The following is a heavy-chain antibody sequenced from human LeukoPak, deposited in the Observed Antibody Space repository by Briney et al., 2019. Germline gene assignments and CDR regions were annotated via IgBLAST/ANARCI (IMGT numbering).Heavy chain of an antibody. D-gene: IGHD5-18*01. CDR1: GFTFSSYA. CDR3: ARDRSQRAYSYGPDGE. Sequence: GGSLRLSCAASGFTFSSYAMHWVRQAPGKGLEWAAVISYDGTNKFYADSVKGQFTISRDNSKNTLFLQMNSLRAEDTAVYYCARDRSQRAYSYGPDGEWGQGTLVTVSS. J-gene: IGHJ4*02. CDR2: ISYDGTNK. V-gene: IGHV3-30*01.